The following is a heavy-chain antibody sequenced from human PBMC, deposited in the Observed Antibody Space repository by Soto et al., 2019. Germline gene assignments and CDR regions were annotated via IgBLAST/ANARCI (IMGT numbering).Heavy chain of an antibody. D-gene: IGHD3-10*01. Sequence: GGSLRLSCAASGFTFGDYAMHWVRQVPGKGLEWVSGFKWNSGDVGYADSVKGRFTISRDNAKNSLYLQMNSLRPEDTAVYYCAKDRSSGSPYYGMDFWGQGTMVTGYS. CDR3: AKDRSSGSPYYGMDF. CDR1: GFTFGDYA. CDR2: FKWNSGDV. V-gene: IGHV3-9*01. J-gene: IGHJ6*02.